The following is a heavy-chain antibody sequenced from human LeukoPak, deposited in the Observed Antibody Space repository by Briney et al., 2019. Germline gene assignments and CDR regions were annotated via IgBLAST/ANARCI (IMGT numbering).Heavy chain of an antibody. CDR3: ATQWELHPVF. J-gene: IGHJ4*02. Sequence: SGGSLRLSCAASGFTFSNYAMHWVRQAPGKGLEYVSAISSNGGSTYCANSVKGRFTVSRDNSKNSLYLQMNSLRAEDTAVYYCATQWELHPVFWGQGTLVTVSS. CDR1: GFTFSNYA. D-gene: IGHD1-26*01. CDR2: ISSNGGST. V-gene: IGHV3-64*01.